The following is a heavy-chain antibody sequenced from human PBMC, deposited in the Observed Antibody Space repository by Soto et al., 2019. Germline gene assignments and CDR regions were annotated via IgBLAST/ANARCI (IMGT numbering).Heavy chain of an antibody. J-gene: IGHJ4*02. CDR3: AKVSRVSRGTMVRRVPASFFDY. D-gene: IGHD3-10*01. CDR2: IKSKTDGGTT. Sequence: PGGSLRLSCAASGFTFSNAWMNWVRQAPGKGLEWVGRIKSKTDGGTTDYAAPVRGRFTISRDDSKNTLYLQMNSLRAEDTAVYYCAKVSRVSRGTMVRRVPASFFDYWGQGTLVTVSS. CDR1: GFTFSNAW. V-gene: IGHV3-15*07.